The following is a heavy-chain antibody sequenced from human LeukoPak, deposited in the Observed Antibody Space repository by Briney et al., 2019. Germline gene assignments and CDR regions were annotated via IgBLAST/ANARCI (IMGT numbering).Heavy chain of an antibody. Sequence: SETLSLTCTVSGGSISSYYWSWIRQPPGKGLEWIGYIYYSGSTNYNPSLKSRVTISVDTSKNQFSLKLSSVTAADTAVYYCARGRWVDYGGNSDAFDIWGQGTMVTVSS. D-gene: IGHD4-23*01. CDR1: GGSISSYY. CDR2: IYYSGST. J-gene: IGHJ3*02. V-gene: IGHV4-59*12. CDR3: ARGRWVDYGGNSDAFDI.